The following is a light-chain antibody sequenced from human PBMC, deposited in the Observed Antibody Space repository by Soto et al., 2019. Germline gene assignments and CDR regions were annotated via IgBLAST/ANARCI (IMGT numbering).Light chain of an antibody. CDR2: EVS. V-gene: IGLV2-18*02. CDR3: SSYTSSSTYV. Sequence: QSVLTQPPSVSGSPGQSVTISCTGTSSDVGSYNRVSWYQQPPGTAPKLMIYEVSNRPSGVPDRFSGSKSGNTASLTLSGLQAEDEADYYCSSYTSSSTYVFGTGTKLTVL. J-gene: IGLJ1*01. CDR1: SSDVGSYNR.